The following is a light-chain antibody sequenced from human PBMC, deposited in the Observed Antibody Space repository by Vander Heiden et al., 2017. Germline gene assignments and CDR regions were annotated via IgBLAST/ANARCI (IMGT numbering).Light chain of an antibody. V-gene: IGLV2-14*01. J-gene: IGLJ1*01. CDR3: TSYTTSNTHV. CDR1: SSDVGAYNI. CDR2: DVN. Sequence: QSALTQPASVSGSPGQSITISCTGTSSDVGAYNIVSWYQQHPGKAPKLIIYDVNNRPSGVSNRFSGSKSGNTASLTISGLQAEDEADYYCTSYTTSNTHVFGAGTKVTVL.